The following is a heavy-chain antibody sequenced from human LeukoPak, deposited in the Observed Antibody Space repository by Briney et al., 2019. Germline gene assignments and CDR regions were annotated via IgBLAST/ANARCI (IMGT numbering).Heavy chain of an antibody. CDR1: GGSISSYY. D-gene: IGHD3-10*01. CDR3: ARHSRITMARGNLNWFDP. J-gene: IGHJ5*02. V-gene: IGHV4-59*08. CDR2: IYYRGST. Sequence: SETLSLTCTVSGGSISSYYWSWIRQTPGKGLEWIGYIYYRGSTNYNPSLKSRVTISVDTSKNQFSLKLSSVTAADTAVYYCARHSRITMARGNLNWFDPWGQGTLATVSS.